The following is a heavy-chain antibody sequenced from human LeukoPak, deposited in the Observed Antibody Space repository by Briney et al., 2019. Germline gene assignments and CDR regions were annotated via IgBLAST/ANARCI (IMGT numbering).Heavy chain of an antibody. J-gene: IGHJ4*01. D-gene: IGHD5-12*01. CDR2: MGISSGNT. CDR1: GFNFIDYS. Sequence: GGSLRLSCAASGFNFIDYSMNWVRQAPGKGLEGISYMGISSGNTKYADSVKGRFTISRDKARNSLYLQMNSLRVEDTAMYYCARDHRYAFDNWGHGTLVTVSS. CDR3: ARDHRYAFDN. V-gene: IGHV3-48*01.